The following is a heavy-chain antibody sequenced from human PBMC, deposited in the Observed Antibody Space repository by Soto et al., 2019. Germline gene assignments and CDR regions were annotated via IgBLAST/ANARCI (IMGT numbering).Heavy chain of an antibody. D-gene: IGHD5-18*01. Sequence: SETLSLTCIVSGGSISGYYWSWIRQPAGKELEWIGRIYSDGTTNYNPSLKGRGTMSVDTSKKQISLKLTSVTAADTAMYYCARDRGYRSGSFGSCGQGLLVTVYS. J-gene: IGHJ5*02. CDR1: GGSISGYY. V-gene: IGHV4-4*07. CDR2: IYSDGTT. CDR3: ARDRGYRSGSFGS.